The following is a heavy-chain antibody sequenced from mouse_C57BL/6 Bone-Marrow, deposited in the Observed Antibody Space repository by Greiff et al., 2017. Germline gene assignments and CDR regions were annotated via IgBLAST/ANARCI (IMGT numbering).Heavy chain of an antibody. Sequence: EVQRVESGGGLVQPGGSLKLSCAASGFTFSDYGMAWVRQAPRKGPEWVAFISNLAYSIYYADTVTGRFTISRENAKNTLYLEMSSLRSEDTAMYYCARALLSYWYFDVWGTGTTVTVSS. D-gene: IGHD1-1*01. CDR3: ARALLSYWYFDV. J-gene: IGHJ1*03. CDR1: GFTFSDYG. CDR2: ISNLAYSI. V-gene: IGHV5-15*01.